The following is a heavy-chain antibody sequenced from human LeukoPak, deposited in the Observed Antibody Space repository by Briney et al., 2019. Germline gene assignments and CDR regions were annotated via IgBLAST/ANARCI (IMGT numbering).Heavy chain of an antibody. CDR1: GGTFSSYA. Sequence: GASVKVSCKASGGTFSSYAISWVRQAPGQGLEWMGGIIPLFGTANYAQKFLGRVIITADESTSTTYMYLNSLKSDDTAVYYCAGEWAGYGSGSYYYYWGQGTLVTVSS. D-gene: IGHD3-10*01. V-gene: IGHV1-69*13. CDR3: AGEWAGYGSGSYYYY. CDR2: IIPLFGTA. J-gene: IGHJ4*02.